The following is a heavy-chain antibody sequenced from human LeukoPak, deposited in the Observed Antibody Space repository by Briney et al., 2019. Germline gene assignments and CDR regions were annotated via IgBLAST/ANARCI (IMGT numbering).Heavy chain of an antibody. CDR2: IYYSGNT. V-gene: IGHV4-59*01. CDR1: GGSISSFY. J-gene: IGHJ4*02. D-gene: IGHD5-24*01. CDR3: ARSDVEMATIGDY. Sequence: SETLSLTCTVSGGSISSFYWSWIRQPPGKGLEWIGYIYYSGNTNYNPSLKSRVTISVDTSKNQFSLNLTSVTAADTAVYYCARSDVEMATIGDYWGQGTLVTVSS.